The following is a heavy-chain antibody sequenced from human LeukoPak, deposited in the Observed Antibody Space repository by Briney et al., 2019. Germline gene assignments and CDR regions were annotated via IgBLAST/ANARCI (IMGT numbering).Heavy chain of an antibody. V-gene: IGHV4-39*01. CDR3: ARQTGSGLFILP. CDR2: IYYSGNT. Sequence: SETLSLTCTVSGVSISSSNSYWGWIRQPPGKGLEWIGSIYYSGNTYYNASLKGQVSISIDTSKNQFSLKLTSVTAADTAVYYCARQTGSGLFILPGGQGTLVTVSS. CDR1: GVSISSSNSY. D-gene: IGHD3/OR15-3a*01. J-gene: IGHJ4*02.